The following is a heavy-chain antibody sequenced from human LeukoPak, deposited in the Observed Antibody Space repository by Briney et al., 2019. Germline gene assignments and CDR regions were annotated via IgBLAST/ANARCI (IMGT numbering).Heavy chain of an antibody. V-gene: IGHV3-7*01. Sequence: GGSLRLSCAGSGFTFSSYWMSWVRQAPGKGLEWVANIKEDGSEKYYVDSVKGRFTISRDNAKNSLYLQMNSLRVEDTAVYYCARALAVAGTGYWGQGTLVTVSS. D-gene: IGHD6-19*01. CDR1: GFTFSSYW. CDR2: IKEDGSEK. CDR3: ARALAVAGTGY. J-gene: IGHJ4*02.